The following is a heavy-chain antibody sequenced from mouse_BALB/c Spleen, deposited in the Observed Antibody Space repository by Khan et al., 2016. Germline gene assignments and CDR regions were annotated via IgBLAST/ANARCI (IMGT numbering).Heavy chain of an antibody. CDR2: INTNTGKP. V-gene: IGHV9-3*02. Sequence: QIQLVQSGPELKKPGETVKISCKASGYTFTNYGMNWVKQAPGKGLKWMGWINTNTGKPTYAEEFKGRFAFSLETSASTAYLQINNFKNEATATYFCAKLTGTPWDYWGQGTTLTGSA. J-gene: IGHJ2*01. CDR1: GYTFTNYG. CDR3: AKLTGTPWDY. D-gene: IGHD4-1*01.